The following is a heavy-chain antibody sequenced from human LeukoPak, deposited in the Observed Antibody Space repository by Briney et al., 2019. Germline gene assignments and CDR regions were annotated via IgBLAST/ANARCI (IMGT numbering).Heavy chain of an antibody. Sequence: SETLSLTCTVSGGSISSSSYYWGWIRRPPGKGLEWIGSIYYSGSTYYNPSLKSRVTISVDTSKNQFSLKLSSVTAADTAVYYCARTKIMNWFDPWGQGTLVTVSS. D-gene: IGHD3-16*01. V-gene: IGHV4-39*01. CDR3: ARTKIMNWFDP. CDR1: GGSISSSSYY. J-gene: IGHJ5*02. CDR2: IYYSGST.